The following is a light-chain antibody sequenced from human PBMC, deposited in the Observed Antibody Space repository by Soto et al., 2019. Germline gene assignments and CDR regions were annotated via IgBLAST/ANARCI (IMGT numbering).Light chain of an antibody. CDR3: QHRNYWPPGAT. CDR1: QSVGSY. Sequence: PGERVTLSCTASQSVGSYLAWYQQKPGQTPRLLIYDASNRATGIPARFSGSGSGTDFTLTISSLEADDFAVYYCQHRNYWPPGATFGGGTKVEIK. CDR2: DAS. V-gene: IGKV3-11*01. J-gene: IGKJ4*01.